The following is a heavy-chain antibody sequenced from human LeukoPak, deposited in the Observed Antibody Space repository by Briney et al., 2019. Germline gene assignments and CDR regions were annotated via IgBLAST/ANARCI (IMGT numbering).Heavy chain of an antibody. V-gene: IGHV3-30*18. J-gene: IGHJ4*02. CDR3: AKLALGDSGSYQSFDY. CDR2: ISYDGSNK. Sequence: GGSLRLSCAASGFTFSNYGIHWVRQAPGKGLEWVAIISYDGSNKYYADSVKGRFTISRDNSKNTLYLQMNSLRAEDTAVYYCAKLALGDSGSYQSFDYWGQGTLVTVSS. CDR1: GFTFSNYG. D-gene: IGHD1-26*01.